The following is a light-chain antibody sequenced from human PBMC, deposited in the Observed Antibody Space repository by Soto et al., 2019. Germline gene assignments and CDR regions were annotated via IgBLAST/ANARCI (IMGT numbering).Light chain of an antibody. Sequence: EIVLTQSPATLSLSPGERATLSCRASQSVSSYLAWYQQKPGQAPRLLIYDASNRATGIPARFSGSGSGTDFTLTISGLEPDDFATYYCQQYNSYPYTFGQGTKLEIK. V-gene: IGKV3-11*01. CDR2: DAS. J-gene: IGKJ2*01. CDR1: QSVSSY. CDR3: QQYNSYPYT.